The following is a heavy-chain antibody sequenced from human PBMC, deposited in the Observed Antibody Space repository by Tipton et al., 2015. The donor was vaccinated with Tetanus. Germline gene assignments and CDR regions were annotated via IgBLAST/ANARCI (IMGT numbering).Heavy chain of an antibody. CDR2: INHSGST. CDR1: GGSISSSSYY. Sequence: TLSLTCTVSGGSISSSSYYWGWIRQPPGKGLEWIGEINHSGSTNYNPSLKSRVTISVDTSKNQFSLKLSSVTAADTAVYYCARMREGRATVVTWWFDPWGQGTLVTVSS. D-gene: IGHD4-23*01. V-gene: IGHV4-39*07. J-gene: IGHJ5*02. CDR3: ARMREGRATVVTWWFDP.